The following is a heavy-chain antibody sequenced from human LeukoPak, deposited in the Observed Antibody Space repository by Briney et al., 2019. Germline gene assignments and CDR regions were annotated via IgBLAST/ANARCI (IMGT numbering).Heavy chain of an antibody. CDR2: IYYSGST. CDR3: ARNSIAAAADY. J-gene: IGHJ4*02. CDR1: GGSISSYY. V-gene: IGHV4-59*01. D-gene: IGHD6-13*01. Sequence: PSETLSLTCTVSGGSISSYYWSWIRQPPGKGLEWIGYIYYSGSTKYNPSLKSRVTISVDTSKNQFSLKLSSVTAADTAVYYCARNSIAAAADYWGQGTLVTVSS.